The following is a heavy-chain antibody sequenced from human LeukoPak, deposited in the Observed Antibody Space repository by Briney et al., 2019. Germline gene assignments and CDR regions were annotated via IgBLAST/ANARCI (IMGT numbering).Heavy chain of an antibody. J-gene: IGHJ5*02. Sequence: PGGSLRLSCAGSGFTLSSAWMTWVRQAPGKGLEWVGLSKGKTDGGTTDYAAPVKGRFTISRDDSKNTLYLQMNSLKTEDTAVYYCAEYCISADCYANWFGPWGQGTLVTVSS. V-gene: IGHV3-15*01. D-gene: IGHD2-2*01. CDR3: AEYCISADCYANWFGP. CDR1: GFTLSSAW. CDR2: SKGKTDGGTT.